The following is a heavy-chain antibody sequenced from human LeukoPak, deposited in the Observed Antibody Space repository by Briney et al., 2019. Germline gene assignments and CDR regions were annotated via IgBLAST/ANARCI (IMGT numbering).Heavy chain of an antibody. Sequence: ASVKVSCKASGYTFTGYYMHLVRQAPGQGLEWMGWINPNSGGTNYAPKVQGRVTMTRDTSISTAYMELSRLRSDDTAVYYCARDHRTYDFWSGYLAYWGQGTLVTVSS. J-gene: IGHJ4*02. CDR3: ARDHRTYDFWSGYLAY. D-gene: IGHD3-3*01. CDR1: GYTFTGYY. V-gene: IGHV1-2*02. CDR2: INPNSGGT.